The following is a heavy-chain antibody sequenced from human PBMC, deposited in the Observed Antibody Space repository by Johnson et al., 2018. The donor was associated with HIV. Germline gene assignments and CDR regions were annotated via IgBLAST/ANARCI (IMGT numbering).Heavy chain of an antibody. CDR2: ISWNSGSI. J-gene: IGHJ3*02. CDR1: GFTFDDYA. D-gene: IGHD2-8*01. CDR3: ARPDTYRYTDGRVGAFDI. Sequence: QLVESGGGLVQPGRSLRLSCAASGFTFDDYAMHWVRQAPGKGLEWVSGISWNSGSIGYADSVKGRFTISRDNAKNSLYLQMNSLRAEDTAVYYCARPDTYRYTDGRVGAFDIWGQGTVVTVSP. V-gene: IGHV3-9*01.